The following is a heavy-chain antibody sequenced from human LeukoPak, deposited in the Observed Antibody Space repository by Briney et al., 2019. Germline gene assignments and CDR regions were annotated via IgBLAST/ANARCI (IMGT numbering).Heavy chain of an antibody. CDR2: IRYDGSNK. J-gene: IGHJ4*02. CDR1: GFTFSSYA. V-gene: IGHV3-30*02. D-gene: IGHD5-18*01. Sequence: GGSLRLSCAASGFTFSSYAMHWVRQAPGKGLEWVTFIRYDGSNKYYADSVKGRFTISRDNSKNTLYLQMNSLRAEDTAVYYCAPSRDTAMVQGGQGTLVTVSS. CDR3: APSRDTAMVQ.